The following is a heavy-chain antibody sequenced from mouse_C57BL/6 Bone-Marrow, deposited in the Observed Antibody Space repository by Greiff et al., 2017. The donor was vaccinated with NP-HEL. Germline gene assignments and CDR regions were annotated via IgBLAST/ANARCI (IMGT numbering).Heavy chain of an antibody. V-gene: IGHV6-3*01. CDR3: TLDPPEAMDY. CDR2: IRLKSDNYAT. J-gene: IGHJ4*01. Sequence: EVKVEESGGGLVQPGGSKKLSCVASGFTFSNYWMNWVRQSPEKGLEWVAQIRLKSDNYATHYAESVKGRFTISRDDSKSSVYLQMNNLRAEDTGIYYCTLDPPEAMDYWGQGTSVTVSS. CDR1: GFTFSNYW.